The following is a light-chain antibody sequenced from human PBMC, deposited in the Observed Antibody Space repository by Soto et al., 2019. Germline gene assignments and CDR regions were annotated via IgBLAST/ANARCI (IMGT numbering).Light chain of an antibody. CDR2: KAS. Sequence: DIQMAQSPSTLCASVGDRVTMACRASQSISSWLAWYQQKPGKAPKLLIYKASSLESGVPSRFSGSGSGTEFTLTISSLQPDDFATYYCLQYNSYWTFGQGTKVDIK. J-gene: IGKJ1*01. V-gene: IGKV1-5*03. CDR3: LQYNSYWT. CDR1: QSISSW.